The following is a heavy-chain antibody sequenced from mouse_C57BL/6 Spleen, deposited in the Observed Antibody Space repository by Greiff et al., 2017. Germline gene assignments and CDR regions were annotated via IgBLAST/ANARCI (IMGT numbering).Heavy chain of an antibody. Sequence: QVQLQQSGAELVRPGASVTLSCKASGYTFTDYEMHWVKQTPVHGLEWIGAIDPGTGGTAYNQKFKGKAILTADKSSSTAYMELRSLTSEDSAVDYCTRKDYCGSRTDYFDYWGKGTTLTVSS. CDR3: TRKDYCGSRTDYFDY. CDR1: GYTFTDYE. D-gene: IGHD1-1*01. V-gene: IGHV1-15*01. CDR2: IDPGTGGT. J-gene: IGHJ2*01.